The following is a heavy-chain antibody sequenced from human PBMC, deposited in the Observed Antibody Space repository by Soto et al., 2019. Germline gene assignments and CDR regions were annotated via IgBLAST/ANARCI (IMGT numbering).Heavy chain of an antibody. CDR3: AKEWGEWLAPVVDV. D-gene: IGHD6-19*01. V-gene: IGHV3-48*01. CDR1: GFTFSTYS. J-gene: IGHJ6*02. Sequence: GGSLRLSCAASGFTFSTYSMNWVRQAPGKGLEWVSYISSSSSTIFYTDSVKGRFTVSRDNAKNSLYLQMNTLRAEDTAVYYCAKEWGEWLAPVVDVWGQGTTVTVSS. CDR2: ISSSSSTI.